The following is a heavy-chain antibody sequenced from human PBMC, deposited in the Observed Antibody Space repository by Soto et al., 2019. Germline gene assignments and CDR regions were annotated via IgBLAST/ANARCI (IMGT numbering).Heavy chain of an antibody. Sequence: GGSLRLSCTASGFTFSSHAMTWVRQAPGKGLEWVSGLSDSGGSTYYADSVKGRFTISRDNSMNTLYLQMNTLRAEDTAVYYCAKVSSSWYSGFFDLWGQGTLVTVSS. CDR2: LSDSGGST. J-gene: IGHJ4*02. D-gene: IGHD6-13*01. CDR1: GFTFSSHA. V-gene: IGHV3-23*01. CDR3: AKVSSSWYSGFFDL.